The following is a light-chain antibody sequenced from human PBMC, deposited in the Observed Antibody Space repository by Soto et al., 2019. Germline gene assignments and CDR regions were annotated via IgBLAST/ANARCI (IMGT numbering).Light chain of an antibody. V-gene: IGKV1-5*01. Sequence: DIQITQSPSTLSASVGDRVTITCRASQTLSSWLAWYQQKPGKAPNLLIYDASSLESGVPSRFSGSGSGTEFTLTISSLQPDDFATYYCQQYATYPWTFGQGTKVEIK. J-gene: IGKJ1*01. CDR1: QTLSSW. CDR2: DAS. CDR3: QQYATYPWT.